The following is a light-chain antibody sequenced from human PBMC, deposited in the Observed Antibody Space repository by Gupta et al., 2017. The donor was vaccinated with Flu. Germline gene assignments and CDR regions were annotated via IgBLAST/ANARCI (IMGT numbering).Light chain of an antibody. V-gene: IGKV3-15*01. CDR1: QSCSSN. J-gene: IGKJ4*01. Sequence: PDIMSVSPWESATLSCRASQSCSSNVAWYQQKPGQAPRLLIFGAFTGATGAPARVSGSGSGKEFILTISSLQSEDFAVYYCQQYKNCPLSFGGGTKVEIK. CDR2: GAF. CDR3: QQYKNCPLS.